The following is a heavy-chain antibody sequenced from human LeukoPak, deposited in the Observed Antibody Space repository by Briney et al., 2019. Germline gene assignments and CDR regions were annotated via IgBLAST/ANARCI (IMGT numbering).Heavy chain of an antibody. V-gene: IGHV3-53*04. D-gene: IGHD6-19*01. CDR2: IYSGGST. J-gene: IGHJ4*02. Sequence: GGSLRLSCAASGFTVSSNYMSWVRQAPGKGLEWVSVIYSGGSTYYADSVKGRFTISRHNSKNTLYLQMNSLRAEDTAVYYCARERFSSGWYYYFDYWGQGTLVTASS. CDR1: GFTVSSNY. CDR3: ARERFSSGWYYYFDY.